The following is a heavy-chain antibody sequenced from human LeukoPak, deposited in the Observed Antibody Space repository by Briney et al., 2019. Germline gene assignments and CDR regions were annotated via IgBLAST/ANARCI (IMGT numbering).Heavy chain of an antibody. CDR1: GFTFSSYS. Sequence: GGSLRLSCAASGFTFSSYSMNWVRQAPGKGLEWVSYIRSGGSPIYYADSVKGRFTISRDNAKDSLYLQMNSLRAEDTAVYYCARGSALLPLRYIVATTMGAFDIWGQGTMVTVSS. D-gene: IGHD5-12*01. CDR2: IRSGGSPI. CDR3: ARGSALLPLRYIVATTMGAFDI. V-gene: IGHV3-48*04. J-gene: IGHJ3*02.